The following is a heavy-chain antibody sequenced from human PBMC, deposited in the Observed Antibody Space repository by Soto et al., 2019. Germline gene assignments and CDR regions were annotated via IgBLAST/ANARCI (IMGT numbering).Heavy chain of an antibody. D-gene: IGHD3-22*01. CDR3: AKDSNKYSSSLRGRYFDY. J-gene: IGHJ4*02. V-gene: IGHV3-23*01. CDR2: ISGGGSTA. CDR1: GFTFTSYV. Sequence: GGSLRLSCAASGFTFTSYVMSWVRQAPGKGLEWVAGISGGGSTAFYADSVKGRFTISRDNAKNTVVLQMDSLRAEDTAIYYCAKDSNKYSSSLRGRYFDYWGQGTLVTVSS.